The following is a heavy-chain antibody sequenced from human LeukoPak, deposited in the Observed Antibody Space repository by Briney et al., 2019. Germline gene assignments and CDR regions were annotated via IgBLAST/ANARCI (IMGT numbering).Heavy chain of an antibody. D-gene: IGHD3-10*01. CDR1: GFGFSSYS. CDR2: ISSSSSYI. CDR3: ARGSLWFGELSS. V-gene: IGHV3-21*01. Sequence: GGSLRLSCAASGFGFSSYSMNWVRQAPGKGLEWVSSISSSSSYIYYADSVKGRFTISRDNAKNSLYLQMNSLRAEDTAVYYCARGSLWFGELSSWGQGTLVTVSS. J-gene: IGHJ5*02.